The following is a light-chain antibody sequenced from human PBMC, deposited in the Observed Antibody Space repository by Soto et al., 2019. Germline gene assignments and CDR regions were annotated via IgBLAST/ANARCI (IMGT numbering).Light chain of an antibody. Sequence: DIQMTQSPSSLSASIGDRVTITCRASQGIRNDLGWYQQKPGKAPKLLIYDASSLESGVPSRFSGSGSGTEFTLTISSLQPDDFATYYCQQYNSYWTFGQGTKVDI. CDR3: QQYNSYWT. CDR2: DAS. J-gene: IGKJ1*01. V-gene: IGKV1-17*01. CDR1: QGIRND.